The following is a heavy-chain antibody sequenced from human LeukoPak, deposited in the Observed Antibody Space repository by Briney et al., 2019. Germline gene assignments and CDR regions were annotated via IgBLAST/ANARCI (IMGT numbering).Heavy chain of an antibody. J-gene: IGHJ4*02. CDR2: ISSSGSTI. V-gene: IGHV3-48*03. D-gene: IGHD1-1*01. CDR3: ASQRYNWNDGGAHDY. CDR1: GFTFSSYE. Sequence: GGSLRLSCAASGFTFSSYEMNWVRQAPGKGLEWVSYISSSGSTIYYADSVKGRFTISRDNAKNSLYLQMNSLRAEDTAVYYCASQRYNWNDGGAHDYWGQGTLVTVSS.